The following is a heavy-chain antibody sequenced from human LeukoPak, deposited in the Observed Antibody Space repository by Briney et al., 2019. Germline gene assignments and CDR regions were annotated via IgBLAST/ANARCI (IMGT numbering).Heavy chain of an antibody. CDR1: GGSISSYY. D-gene: IGHD1-1*01. Sequence: SETLSLTCTVSGGSISSYYWSWIRQPPGKGLEWIGYIYYSGSTNYNPSLKSRVTISVDTSKNQFSLKLSSVTAADTAVYYCARGGMERPFDYWGQGTLVTVSS. CDR2: IYYSGST. J-gene: IGHJ4*02. V-gene: IGHV4-59*12. CDR3: ARGGMERPFDY.